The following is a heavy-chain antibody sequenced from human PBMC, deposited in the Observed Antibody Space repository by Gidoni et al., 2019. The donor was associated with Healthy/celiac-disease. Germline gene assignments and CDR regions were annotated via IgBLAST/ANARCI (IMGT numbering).Heavy chain of an antibody. Sequence: QLQLQESGPGLVKPSETLSLTCTVSGGSISSSSYYWGWIRQPPGKGLEWIGSIYYSGSTYYNPSLKSRVTISVDTSKNQFSLKLSSVTAADTAVYYCARHRTVTTTSPFDYWGQGTLVTVSS. CDR3: ARHRTVTTTSPFDY. J-gene: IGHJ4*02. V-gene: IGHV4-39*01. CDR1: GGSISSSSYY. D-gene: IGHD4-17*01. CDR2: IYYSGST.